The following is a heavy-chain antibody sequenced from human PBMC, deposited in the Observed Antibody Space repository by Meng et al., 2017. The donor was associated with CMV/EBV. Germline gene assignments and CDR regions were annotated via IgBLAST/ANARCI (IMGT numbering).Heavy chain of an antibody. V-gene: IGHV4-30-4*08. CDR3: ARVTSRVAGAFDY. D-gene: IGHD1-14*01. CDR2: IYYSGST. CDR1: GGSISSGDYY. J-gene: IGHJ4*02. Sequence: QVTLQDPGPGLVKPSQTLSLTCTVSGGSISSGDYYWSWIRQPPGKGLEWIGYIYYSGSTYYNPSLKSRVTISVDTSKNQFSLKLSSVTAADTAVYYCARVTSRVAGAFDYWGQGTLVTVSS.